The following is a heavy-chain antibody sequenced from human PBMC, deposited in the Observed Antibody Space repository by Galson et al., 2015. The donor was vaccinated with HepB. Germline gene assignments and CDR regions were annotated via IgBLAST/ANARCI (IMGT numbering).Heavy chain of an antibody. D-gene: IGHD3-16*01. Sequence: SVKVSCKASGGTFGSYAIAWVRQAPGQGLEWMGGIIPTLGTTTYAQNFQGRVTITADESTNIAYMELSSLRSEDTAVYYCARVRQGIMSNWFDPWGQGTLVTVSS. V-gene: IGHV1-69*13. J-gene: IGHJ5*02. CDR1: GGTFGSYA. CDR3: ARVRQGIMSNWFDP. CDR2: IIPTLGTT.